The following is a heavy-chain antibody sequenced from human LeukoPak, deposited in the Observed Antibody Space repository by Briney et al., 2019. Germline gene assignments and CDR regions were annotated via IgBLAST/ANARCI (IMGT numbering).Heavy chain of an antibody. D-gene: IGHD3-22*01. CDR2: ISYDGSNK. CDR1: GFTFSSYA. J-gene: IGHJ3*02. CDR3: ARDKSSRDDSSGYWVLDAFDI. V-gene: IGHV3-30-3*01. Sequence: GGSLRLSCAASGFTFSSYAMHWVRQAPGKGLEWVAVISYDGSNKYYADSVKGRFTISRDNSKNTLYLQMNSLRAEDTAVYYCARDKSSRDDSSGYWVLDAFDIWGQGTMVTVSS.